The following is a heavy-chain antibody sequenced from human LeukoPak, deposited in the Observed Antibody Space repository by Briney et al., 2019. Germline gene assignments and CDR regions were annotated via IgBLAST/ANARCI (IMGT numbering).Heavy chain of an antibody. J-gene: IGHJ6*02. D-gene: IGHD2-15*01. Sequence: GGSLRLSCAASGFTFSSYAMSWVRQAPGKGLEWVSVIYSGGSTYYADSVKGRFTISRDNSKNTLYLQMNSLRAEDTAVYYCARSGGSSADVWGQGTTVTVSS. CDR2: IYSGGST. CDR3: ARSGGSSADV. V-gene: IGHV3-53*01. CDR1: GFTFSSYA.